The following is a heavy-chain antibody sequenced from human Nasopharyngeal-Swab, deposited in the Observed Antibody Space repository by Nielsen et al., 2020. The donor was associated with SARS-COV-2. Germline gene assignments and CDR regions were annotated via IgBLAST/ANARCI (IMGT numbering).Heavy chain of an antibody. J-gene: IGHJ4*02. Sequence: GESLKISCAASGFTFSTYGMNWFRQAPGKGPEWVSVIYSGGSTYYADSVKGRFTISRDNSKNTLYLQMNSLRAEDTSLYFCAKDWRYGGGYWGQGTLVTVSS. V-gene: IGHV3-53*01. D-gene: IGHD4/OR15-4a*01. CDR1: GFTFSTYG. CDR2: IYSGGST. CDR3: AKDWRYGGGY.